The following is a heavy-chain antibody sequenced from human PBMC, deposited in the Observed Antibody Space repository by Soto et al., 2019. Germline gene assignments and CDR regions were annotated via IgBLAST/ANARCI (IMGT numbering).Heavy chain of an antibody. J-gene: IGHJ2*01. D-gene: IGHD1-26*01. Sequence: GGSLRLSCAASGFTFSNYWMSWVRQAPGKGLEWVANIKQDGSEKNYKDSVKGRLTISRDNAKNSLSLQMNSLRAEDTAVYYCARRATTSAGYFDLWGRGTLVTVSS. CDR2: IKQDGSEK. V-gene: IGHV3-7*01. CDR3: ARRATTSAGYFDL. CDR1: GFTFSNYW.